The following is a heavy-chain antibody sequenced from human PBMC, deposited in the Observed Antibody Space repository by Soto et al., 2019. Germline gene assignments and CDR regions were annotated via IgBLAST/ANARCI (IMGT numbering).Heavy chain of an antibody. Sequence: GGSLRLSCAASGFTFSSYAMSWVRQAPGKGLEWVSAISGSGGSTYYADSVKGRFTISSDNSKNTLYLQMNSLRAEDTAVYYCAKALFSESDYYYYYGMDVWGQGTTVTVSS. CDR2: ISGSGGST. J-gene: IGHJ6*02. CDR3: AKALFSESDYYYYYGMDV. V-gene: IGHV3-23*01. CDR1: GFTFSSYA.